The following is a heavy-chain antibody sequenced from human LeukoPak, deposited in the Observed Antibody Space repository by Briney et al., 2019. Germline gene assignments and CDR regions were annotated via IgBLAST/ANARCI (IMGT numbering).Heavy chain of an antibody. J-gene: IGHJ4*02. CDR2: ISYDGSNK. CDR3: AKDLLRIAVAVTFDY. D-gene: IGHD6-19*01. CDR1: GFTFSSYG. V-gene: IGHV3-30*18. Sequence: PGGSLRLSCAASGFTFSSYGMHWVRQAPGKGLEWVAVISYDGSNKYYADSVKGRFTISRDNSKNTLYLQMNSLRAEDTAVYYCAKDLLRIAVAVTFDYWGQGTLVTVPS.